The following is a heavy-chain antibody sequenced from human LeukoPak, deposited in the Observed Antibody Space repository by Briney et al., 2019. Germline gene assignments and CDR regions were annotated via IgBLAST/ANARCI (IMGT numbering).Heavy chain of an antibody. J-gene: IGHJ4*02. D-gene: IGHD1-26*01. Sequence: GASVKVSCKASGGTFSSYAISWVRQAPGQGLEWMGGIIPIFGTANYAQKFQGRVTITADKSTSTVYMELNSLRAEDTAVYYCARDQRIVGAGFDYWGQGTLVTVSS. V-gene: IGHV1-69*06. CDR2: IIPIFGTA. CDR3: ARDQRIVGAGFDY. CDR1: GGTFSSYA.